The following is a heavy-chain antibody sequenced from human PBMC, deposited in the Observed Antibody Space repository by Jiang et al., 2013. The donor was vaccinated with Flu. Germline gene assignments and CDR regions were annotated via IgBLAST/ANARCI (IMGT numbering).Heavy chain of an antibody. V-gene: IGHV1-69*02. CDR1: GGTFSNYP. Sequence: GAEVKVSCQTSGGTFSNYPVNWVRQAPGQGLEFMGRIIPLIGITNIAQRFRGKLTITADKSTNTAYMELTSLRPEDTAVYYCARGTAPQGAFDIWGQGTMLTVSS. D-gene: IGHD3-10*01. CDR3: ARGTAPQGAFDI. J-gene: IGHJ3*02. CDR2: IIPLIGIT.